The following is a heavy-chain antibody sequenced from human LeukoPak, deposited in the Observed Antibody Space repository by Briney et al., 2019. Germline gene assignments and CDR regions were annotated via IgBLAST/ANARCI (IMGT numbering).Heavy chain of an antibody. J-gene: IGHJ5*02. CDR2: IIPIFGTA. CDR1: GGTFSSYA. CDR3: ARCKSSSWYGNWFDP. Sequence: SVKVSCKASGGTFSSYAISWVRQALGQGLEWMGGIIPIFGTANYAQKFQGRVTITADKSTSTAYMELSSLRSEDTAVYYCARCKSSSWYGNWFDPWGQGTLVTVSS. D-gene: IGHD6-13*01. V-gene: IGHV1-69*06.